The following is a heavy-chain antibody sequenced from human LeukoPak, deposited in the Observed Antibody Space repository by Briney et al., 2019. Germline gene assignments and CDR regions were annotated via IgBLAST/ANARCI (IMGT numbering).Heavy chain of an antibody. CDR3: ARGKSSSYNHYYYYMDV. V-gene: IGHV1-18*01. D-gene: IGHD6-13*01. J-gene: IGHJ6*03. Sequence: GASVKVSCKASGYTFTSYGISWVRQAPGQGLEWMGWISAYNGNTNYAQKLQGRVTMTRNTSISTAYMELSSLRSEDTAVYYCARGKSSSYNHYYYYMDVWGKGTTVTVSS. CDR2: ISAYNGNT. CDR1: GYTFTSYG.